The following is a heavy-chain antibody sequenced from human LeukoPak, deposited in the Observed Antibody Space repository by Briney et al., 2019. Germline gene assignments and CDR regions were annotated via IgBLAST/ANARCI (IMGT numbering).Heavy chain of an antibody. CDR3: ARGSHITAAGILDY. V-gene: IGHV3-11*05. J-gene: IGHJ4*02. D-gene: IGHD6-13*01. Sequence: GGSLRLSCAASGFTFSDYYMSWIRQAPGKGLEWLSYISSSSTNTNYADSVKGRFTISRDNSKNTLYLQMNNLSAEDTALYYCARGSHITAAGILDYWGQGTLVTVSS. CDR1: GFTFSDYY. CDR2: ISSSSTNT.